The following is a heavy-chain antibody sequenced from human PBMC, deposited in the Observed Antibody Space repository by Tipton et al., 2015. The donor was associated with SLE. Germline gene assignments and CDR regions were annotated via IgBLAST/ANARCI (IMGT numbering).Heavy chain of an antibody. CDR3: ARVPYCSGGSCYPTDDY. V-gene: IGHV1-8*01. CDR2: MNPNSGNT. D-gene: IGHD2-15*01. Sequence: QLVQSGAEAKKPGASVKVSCKASGYTFTSYDINWVRQATGQGLEWMGWMNPNSGNTGYAQKFQGRVTMTRNTSISTAYMELSSLRSEDTAVYYCARVPYCSGGSCYPTDDYWGQGTLVTVSS. J-gene: IGHJ4*02. CDR1: GYTFTSYD.